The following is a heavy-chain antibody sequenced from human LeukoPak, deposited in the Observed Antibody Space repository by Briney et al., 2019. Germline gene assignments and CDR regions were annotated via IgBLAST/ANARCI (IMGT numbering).Heavy chain of an antibody. D-gene: IGHD3-22*01. CDR3: AKDSRGNYYDSSTTNPFDY. V-gene: IGHV3-23*01. Sequence: SGGSLRLSCAASGFTFSSYAMSWVRQAPGKGLEWVSAISASGGSTYYADSVKGRFTISRDNSKNTLYLQMNSLRAEDTAVYYCAKDSRGNYYDSSTTNPFDYWGQGTLVTVSS. CDR2: ISASGGST. CDR1: GFTFSSYA. J-gene: IGHJ4*02.